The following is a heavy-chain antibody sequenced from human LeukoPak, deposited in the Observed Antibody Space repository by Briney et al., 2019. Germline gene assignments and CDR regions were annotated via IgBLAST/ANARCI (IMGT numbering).Heavy chain of an antibody. CDR3: ARPGYSSSWYGRYFDY. Sequence: SETLSLTCTVSGGSISSYYWSWIRQPPGKGLEWIGYIYYSGSTNYNPSLKSRVTISVDTSKNQFSLKLSSVTAADTAVYYCARPGYSSSWYGRYFDYWGQGTLVTVSS. CDR2: IYYSGST. J-gene: IGHJ4*02. V-gene: IGHV4-59*01. CDR1: GGSISSYY. D-gene: IGHD6-13*01.